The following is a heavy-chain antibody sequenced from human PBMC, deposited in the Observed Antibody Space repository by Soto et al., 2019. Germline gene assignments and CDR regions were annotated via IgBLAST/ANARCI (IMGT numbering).Heavy chain of an antibody. CDR1: GGSISSGDYY. Sequence: SETLSLSCTVSGGSISSGDYYWSWIRQPPGKGLEWIGYIYYSGSTYYNPSLKSRVTISVDTSKNQFSLKLSSVTAADTAVYYCASVWPVRIAVAQGWFAPWAQGTLVTVS. D-gene: IGHD6-19*01. CDR2: IYYSGST. J-gene: IGHJ5*02. CDR3: ASVWPVRIAVAQGWFAP. V-gene: IGHV4-30-4*02.